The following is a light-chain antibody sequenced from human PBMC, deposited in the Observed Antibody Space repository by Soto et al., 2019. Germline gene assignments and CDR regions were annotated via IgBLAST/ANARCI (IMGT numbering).Light chain of an antibody. CDR1: QSVLYSSNNKNY. J-gene: IGKJ1*01. Sequence: DIVMTQSPDSLAESLGERDTINCKSSQSVLYSSNNKNYLAWYQQNPGQPPKLLIYWASTRESGVPDRFSGSGSGTDFTLTISSLQAEDVAVYYCQQYYSTPQTFGQGTKVEIK. CDR2: WAS. V-gene: IGKV4-1*01. CDR3: QQYYSTPQT.